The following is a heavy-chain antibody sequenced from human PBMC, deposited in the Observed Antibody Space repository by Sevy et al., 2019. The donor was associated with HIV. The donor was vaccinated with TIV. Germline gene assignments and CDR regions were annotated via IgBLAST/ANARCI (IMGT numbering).Heavy chain of an antibody. CDR1: GGSISSYY. J-gene: IGHJ3*02. D-gene: IGHD3-3*01. CDR3: ARETYYDGLYAFDI. Sequence: SETLSLTCTVSGGSISSYYWSWIRQPPGKGLEWIGYIYYSGSTNYNPSLKSRVTISVETSKNQFSLKLSSVTASDTAVYYCARETYYDGLYAFDIWGQGTMVTVSS. V-gene: IGHV4-59*01. CDR2: IYYSGST.